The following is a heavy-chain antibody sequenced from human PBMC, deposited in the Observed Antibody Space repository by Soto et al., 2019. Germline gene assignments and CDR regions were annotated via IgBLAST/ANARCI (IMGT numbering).Heavy chain of an antibody. V-gene: IGHV4-34*01. CDR3: AREVGATRALFY. CDR1: GGSFSGYY. D-gene: IGHD1-26*01. J-gene: IGHJ4*02. CDR2: INHSGST. Sequence: QVQLQQWGAGLLKPSETLSLTCAVYGGSFSGYYWSWIRQPPGKGLEWIGEINHSGSTNYNPSLTSRVTISVDTSKNQFSLKLSSVTAADTAVYYCAREVGATRALFYWGQGTLVTVSS.